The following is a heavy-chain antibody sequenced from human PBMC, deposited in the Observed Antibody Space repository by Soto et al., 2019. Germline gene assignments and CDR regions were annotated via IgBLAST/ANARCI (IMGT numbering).Heavy chain of an antibody. V-gene: IGHV3-11*01. CDR1: GFTFSDYY. CDR2: ISSSGSTI. J-gene: IGHJ6*02. CDR3: ARDDCSGGSCYSHYYYGMDV. Sequence: PGGSLRLSCAASGFTFSDYYMSWIRQAPGKGLEWVSYISSSGSTIYYADSVKGRFTISRDNAKNSLYLQMNSLRAEDTAVYYCARDDCSGGSCYSHYYYGMDVWGQGTTVTVSS. D-gene: IGHD2-15*01.